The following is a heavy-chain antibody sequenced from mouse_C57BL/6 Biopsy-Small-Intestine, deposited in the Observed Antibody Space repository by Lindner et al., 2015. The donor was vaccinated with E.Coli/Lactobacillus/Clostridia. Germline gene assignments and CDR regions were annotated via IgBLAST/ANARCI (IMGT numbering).Heavy chain of an antibody. J-gene: IGHJ1*01. D-gene: IGHD2-13*01. V-gene: IGHV1S29*02. Sequence: SVKVSCKAAEYTFTYHHLHWVRQAPGQGFEWMGWITAFNGDTDYAQKFQDRVTIDRDGSTSAVYMELSNLKSEDTAIYFCARSHSSRGGFDLWGPGTLVTVSS. CDR2: ITAFNGDT. CDR1: EYTFTYHH. CDR3: ARSHSSRGGFDL.